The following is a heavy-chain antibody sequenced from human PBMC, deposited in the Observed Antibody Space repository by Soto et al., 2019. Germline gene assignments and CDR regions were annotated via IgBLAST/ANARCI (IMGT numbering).Heavy chain of an antibody. CDR1: GYTFTSDG. J-gene: IGHJ6*02. Sequence: APVKVSCKAAGYTFTSDGISWVRQAPGQGLEWMGWISAYNGNTNYAQKLQGRVTMTTDTSTSTAYMELRSLRSDDTAVYYCARVGSHSSGWYVDYYYYGMDVWGQGTTVTVSS. D-gene: IGHD6-19*01. CDR2: ISAYNGNT. CDR3: ARVGSHSSGWYVDYYYYGMDV. V-gene: IGHV1-18*01.